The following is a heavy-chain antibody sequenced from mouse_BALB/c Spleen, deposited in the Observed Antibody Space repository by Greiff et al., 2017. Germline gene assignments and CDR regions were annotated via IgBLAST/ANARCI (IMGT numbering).Heavy chain of an antibody. CDR2: ISSGGSYT. CDR3: ASRQGYGNSYYFDY. CDR1: GFTFSSYA. Sequence: EVKLMESGGGLVKPGGSLKLSCAASGFTFSSYAMSWVRQTPEKRLEWVATISSGGSYTYYPDSVKGRFTISRDNAKNTLYLQMSSLRSEDTAMYYCASRQGYGNSYYFDYWGQGTTLTVSS. J-gene: IGHJ2*01. D-gene: IGHD2-1*01. V-gene: IGHV5-9-3*01.